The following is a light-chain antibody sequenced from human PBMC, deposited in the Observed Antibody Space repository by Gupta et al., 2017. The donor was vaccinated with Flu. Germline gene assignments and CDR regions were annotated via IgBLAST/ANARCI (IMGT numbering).Light chain of an antibody. Sequence: PATLSVSPGERATLSCRASQSVSSHLVWYQQKPGQAPRLLIYGASTRATGVPDRFTGSGSGTEFTLTISSLQSEDFAVYYCQQCDSWPRTFGQGTKVEIK. J-gene: IGKJ1*01. CDR2: GAS. CDR3: QQCDSWPRT. CDR1: QSVSSH. V-gene: IGKV3-15*01.